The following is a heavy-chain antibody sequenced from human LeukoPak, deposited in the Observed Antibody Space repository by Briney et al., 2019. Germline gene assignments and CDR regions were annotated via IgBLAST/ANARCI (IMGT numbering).Heavy chain of an antibody. Sequence: GGSLRLSCAASGFTFSSYVMSWVRQAPGKGLEWVSAISGSGGSTYYADSVKGRFTISRDNSKNTLHLQMNSLSAEDTAVYYCAKDPPYDSSGYYYVPGAFDIWGQGAMVTVSS. CDR3: AKDPPYDSSGYYYVPGAFDI. D-gene: IGHD3-22*01. CDR1: GFTFSSYV. J-gene: IGHJ3*02. V-gene: IGHV3-23*01. CDR2: ISGSGGST.